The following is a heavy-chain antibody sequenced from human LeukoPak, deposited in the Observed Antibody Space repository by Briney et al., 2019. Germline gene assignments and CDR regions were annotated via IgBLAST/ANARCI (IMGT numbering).Heavy chain of an antibody. CDR1: GFTFDDYA. D-gene: IGHD3-22*01. CDR2: ISGDGGST. Sequence: GGSLRLSCAASGFTFDDYAMHWVRQAPGKGLEWVSPISGDGGSTYYADSVKGRFTISRDNSKNSLYLQMNSLRTEDTALYYCAKGRDYYDSSGPSDYWGQGTLVTVSS. CDR3: AKGRDYYDSSGPSDY. V-gene: IGHV3-43*02. J-gene: IGHJ4*02.